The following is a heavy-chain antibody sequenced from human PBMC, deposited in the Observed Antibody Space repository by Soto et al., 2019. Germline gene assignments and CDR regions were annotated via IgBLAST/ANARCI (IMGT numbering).Heavy chain of an antibody. CDR3: ARHHVLGRTIAGAAEF. J-gene: IGHJ4*02. CDR2: FTHSGDT. V-gene: IGHV4-34*01. D-gene: IGHD1-26*01. CDR1: GGSLSGYY. Sequence: QVQLQQRGAGLLKPSETLSLTCAVYGGSLSGYYWSWIRQPPGKALEWIGEFTHSGDTNYNPSLKSRVSISADTSKNEVFLNLSSVTAADTAMYYCARHHVLGRTIAGAAEFWGQGTLVTVSS.